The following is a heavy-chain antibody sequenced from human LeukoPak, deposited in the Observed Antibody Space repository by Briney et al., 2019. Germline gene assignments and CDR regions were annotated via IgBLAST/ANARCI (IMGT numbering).Heavy chain of an antibody. J-gene: IGHJ4*02. CDR3: ARGQMVRRTYYYGSGSYYSSYFGY. D-gene: IGHD3-10*01. CDR1: GGSFSGYY. CDR2: INHSGST. Sequence: SETLSLTCAVYGGSFSGYYWSWIRQPPGKGLEWIGEINHSGSTNYNPSLKSRVTISVDTSKNQFSLKLSSVTAADTAVYYCARGQMVRRTYYYGSGSYYSSYFGYWGQGTLVTVSS. V-gene: IGHV4-34*01.